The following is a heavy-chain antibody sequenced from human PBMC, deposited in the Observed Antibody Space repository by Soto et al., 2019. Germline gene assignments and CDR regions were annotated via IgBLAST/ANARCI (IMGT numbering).Heavy chain of an antibody. CDR1: GGSISSYY. D-gene: IGHD3-10*01. CDR2: IYYSGST. CDR3: ARHSWVRGTAGYMDV. J-gene: IGHJ6*03. V-gene: IGHV4-59*08. Sequence: SETLSLTCTVSGGSISSYYWSWIRQPPGKGLEWIGYIYYSGSTNYNPSLKSRVTISVDTSKNQFSLKLSSVTAADTAVYYCARHSWVRGTAGYMDVWGKGTTVTVSS.